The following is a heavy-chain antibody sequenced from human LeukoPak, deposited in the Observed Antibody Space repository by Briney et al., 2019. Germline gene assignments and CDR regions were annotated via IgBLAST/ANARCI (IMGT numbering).Heavy chain of an antibody. CDR1: GFTFDDYA. V-gene: IGHV3-43*02. CDR2: ISGDGGGT. Sequence: GGSLRLSCAASGFTFDDYAMHWVRQAPGKGLEWVSLISGDGGGTKYVDSVKGRFTSSRDNSKNSLYLQMNSLRTEDTAFYYCAKVEMGRYYYDSSGHSGLAIDYWGQGTLVTVSS. CDR3: AKVEMGRYYYDSSGHSGLAIDY. D-gene: IGHD3-22*01. J-gene: IGHJ4*02.